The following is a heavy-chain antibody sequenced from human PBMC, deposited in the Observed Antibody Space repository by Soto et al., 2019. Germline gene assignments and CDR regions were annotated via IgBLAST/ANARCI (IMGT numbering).Heavy chain of an antibody. V-gene: IGHV1-69*06. Sequence: SVKVSCKASGGTSSIYALSWVRQAPGQGLEWMGGIFPIFGTSNYAQKFQGRITITADKSTSTAYMELSSLRSEDTAVYYCANTDCSSNSCYVRWFEYWGQGTLVTVSS. CDR3: ANTDCSSNSCYVRWFEY. D-gene: IGHD2-2*01. J-gene: IGHJ4*02. CDR1: GGTSSIYA. CDR2: IFPIFGTS.